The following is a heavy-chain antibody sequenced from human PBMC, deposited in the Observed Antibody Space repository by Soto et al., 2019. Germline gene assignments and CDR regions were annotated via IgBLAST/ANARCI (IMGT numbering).Heavy chain of an antibody. D-gene: IGHD2-15*01. J-gene: IGHJ4*02. CDR1: GFTFSAAW. CDR2: IKSKTDSGTT. V-gene: IGHV3-15*07. Sequence: GGSLRLSCAASGFTFSAAWMNLVRQAQGRGLEWVGRIKSKTDSGTTDYAAPVRGRFTISRDDSTDTLYLQMDSLKTEDTAVYYCTTDLRSRTPPGYWGQGTLVTVSS. CDR3: TTDLRSRTPPGY.